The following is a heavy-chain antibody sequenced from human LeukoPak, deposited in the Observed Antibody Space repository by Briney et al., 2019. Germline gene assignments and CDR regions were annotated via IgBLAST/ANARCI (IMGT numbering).Heavy chain of an antibody. CDR1: GGSISSYY. Sequence: PSETLSLTCTVSGGSISSYYWSWIRQPPGKGLEWIGYIYYSGSTNYNPSLKSRVTISVDTSKNQFSLKLSSVTAADTAVYYCASALTTQYYYYYYMDVWGKGTTVTVSS. CDR3: ASALTTQYYYYYYMDV. V-gene: IGHV4-59*08. D-gene: IGHD1-14*01. J-gene: IGHJ6*03. CDR2: IYYSGST.